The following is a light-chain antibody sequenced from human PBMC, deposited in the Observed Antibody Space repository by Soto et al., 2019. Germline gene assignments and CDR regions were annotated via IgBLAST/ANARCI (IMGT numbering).Light chain of an antibody. CDR3: QQYGSSPWT. CDR1: QSVSSSY. V-gene: IGKV3-20*01. CDR2: GAS. J-gene: IGKJ1*01. Sequence: EIVWTQSPGTLSLSPGGRATLSCRASQSVSSSYLAWYQQKPGQAPRLLIYGASSRATGIPDRFSGSGSGTDFTLTISRLEPEDFAVYYCQQYGSSPWTFGQGTKVEIK.